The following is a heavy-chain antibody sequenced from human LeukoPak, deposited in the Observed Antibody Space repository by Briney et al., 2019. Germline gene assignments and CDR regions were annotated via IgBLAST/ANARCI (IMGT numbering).Heavy chain of an antibody. V-gene: IGHV4-34*01. J-gene: IGHJ5*02. Sequence: PSETLSLTCAVYGGSFSGYYWTWIRQPPGKGLEWIGEIKHSGSINYNPSLKSRVTISVDTSKNQFSLKLSSVTAADTAVYYCARDRVEVYQLLWNNWFDPWGQGTLVTVSS. CDR3: ARDRVEVYQLLWNNWFDP. CDR2: IKHSGSI. CDR1: GGSFSGYY. D-gene: IGHD2-2*01.